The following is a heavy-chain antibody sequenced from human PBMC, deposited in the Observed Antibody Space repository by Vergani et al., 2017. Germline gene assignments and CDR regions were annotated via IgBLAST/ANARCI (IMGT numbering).Heavy chain of an antibody. Sequence: VQLVESGGGLVQPGRSLRLSCTASGFTFGDYAMSWFRQAPGKGLEWVGFIRSKAYGGTTEYAASVKGRFTISRDDSKSIAYLQMNSLKTEDTAVYYCTRDPSPSYYDSSGYFDYWGQGTLVTVSS. CDR3: TRDPSPSYYDSSGYFDY. D-gene: IGHD3-22*01. V-gene: IGHV3-49*03. J-gene: IGHJ4*02. CDR1: GFTFGDYA. CDR2: IRSKAYGGTT.